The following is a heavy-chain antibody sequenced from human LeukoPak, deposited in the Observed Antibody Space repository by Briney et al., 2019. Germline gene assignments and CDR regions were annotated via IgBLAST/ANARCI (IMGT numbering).Heavy chain of an antibody. CDR1: GGSFSGYY. J-gene: IGHJ5*02. Sequence: SSETLSLTCAVYGGSFSGYYWSWIRQPPRKGLEWVGEINHSGSNNYNPSLKSRVTISVDTSKNQFSLKLSSVTAADTAVYYCARVGRRGYRVNNWFDPWGQGTLVTVSS. D-gene: IGHD5-18*01. CDR2: INHSGSN. V-gene: IGHV4-34*01. CDR3: ARVGRRGYRVNNWFDP.